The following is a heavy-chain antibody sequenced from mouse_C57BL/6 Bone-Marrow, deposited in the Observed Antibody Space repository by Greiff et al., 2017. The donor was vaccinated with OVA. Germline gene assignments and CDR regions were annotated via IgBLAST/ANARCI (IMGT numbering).Heavy chain of an antibody. V-gene: IGHV1-55*01. J-gene: IGHJ2*01. Sequence: QVQLQQPGAELVKPGASVKMSCKASGYTFTSYWITWVKQRPGQGLEWIGDIYPGSGSTNYNEKFKSKATMTVDKSYSTAYMQLSSLTSEDSAVYYCARSGITTVVRDDWGQGTTLTVSS. CDR3: ARSGITTVVRDD. D-gene: IGHD1-1*01. CDR1: GYTFTSYW. CDR2: IYPGSGST.